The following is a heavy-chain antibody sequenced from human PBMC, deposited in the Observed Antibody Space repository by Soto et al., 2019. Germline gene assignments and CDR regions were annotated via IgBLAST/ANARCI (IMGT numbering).Heavy chain of an antibody. D-gene: IGHD3-22*01. J-gene: IGHJ4*02. CDR1: GFTFSSYA. CDR2: ISGSGGST. V-gene: IGHV3-23*01. CDR3: AKAPYYDSSGYSDYYFDY. Sequence: PGGSLRLSCAASGFTFSSYAMSWVRQAPGKGLEWVSAISGSGGSTYYADSVKGRFTISRDNSKNTLYLQMNSLRAEDTAVYYCAKAPYYDSSGYSDYYFDYWGQGTLVTVSS.